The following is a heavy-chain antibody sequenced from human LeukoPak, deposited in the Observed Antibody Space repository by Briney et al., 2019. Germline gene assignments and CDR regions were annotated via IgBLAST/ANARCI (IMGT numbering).Heavy chain of an antibody. Sequence: GGSLRFSCAASGFTFDDYGMSWVRQAPGKGLEWVSGINWNGGSTGYADSVKGRFTISRDNAKNSLYLQMNSLRAEDTALYYCARANSSGWYFDYWGQGTLVTVSS. CDR3: ARANSSGWYFDY. J-gene: IGHJ4*02. CDR1: GFTFDDYG. V-gene: IGHV3-20*04. CDR2: INWNGGST. D-gene: IGHD6-19*01.